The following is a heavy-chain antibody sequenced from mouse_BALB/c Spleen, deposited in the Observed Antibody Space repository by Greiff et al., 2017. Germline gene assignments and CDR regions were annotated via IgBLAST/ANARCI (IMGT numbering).Heavy chain of an antibody. CDR2: IWAGGST. CDR1: GFSLTSYG. Sequence: QVQLKQSGPGLVAPSQSLSITCTVSGFSLTSYGVHWVRQPPGKGLEWLGVIWAGGSTNYNSALMSRLSISKDNSKSQVFLKMNSLQTDDTAMYYCARVGYGNYEDYYAMDYWGQGTSVTVSS. D-gene: IGHD2-10*02. CDR3: ARVGYGNYEDYYAMDY. V-gene: IGHV2-9*02. J-gene: IGHJ4*01.